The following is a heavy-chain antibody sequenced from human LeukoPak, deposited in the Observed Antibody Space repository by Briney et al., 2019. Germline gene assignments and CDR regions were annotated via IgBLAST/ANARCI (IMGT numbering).Heavy chain of an antibody. D-gene: IGHD3-10*01. V-gene: IGHV6-1*01. CDR3: AAGSGSLDY. J-gene: IGHJ4*02. Sequence: SQTLSLTCAISGDSVSSTNTAWNWIRQSPSRGLEWLGRTYFRSKWHNDYELSVTSRVTISPDTSKNQFSLQLLSATPEDTAVYYCAAGSGSLDYWGQGTVVTVSS. CDR1: GDSVSSTNTA. CDR2: TYFRSKWHN.